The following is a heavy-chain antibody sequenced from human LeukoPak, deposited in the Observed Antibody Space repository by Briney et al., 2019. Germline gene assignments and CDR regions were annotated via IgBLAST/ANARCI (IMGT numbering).Heavy chain of an antibody. CDR3: AREFTFSFDSSGYALGLDH. D-gene: IGHD3-22*01. V-gene: IGHV1-46*01. CDR2: INPAGGST. J-gene: IGHJ5*02. CDR1: GYTFISNC. Sequence: PGAAVKASCQASGYTFISNCIHWVRQAPGQGLEWMGIINPAGGSTSYAQKFQGRLTMTRDTSKRTVFMELSSLTSDDTAVYYCAREFTFSFDSSGYALGLDHWGQGTLVTVSS.